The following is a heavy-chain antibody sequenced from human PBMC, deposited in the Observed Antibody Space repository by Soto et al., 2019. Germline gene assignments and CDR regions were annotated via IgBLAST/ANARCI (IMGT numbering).Heavy chain of an antibody. D-gene: IGHD3-10*01. CDR1: GFSLSNARMG. J-gene: IGHJ5*02. CDR2: IFSNDEK. CDR3: ARILGEAAPGWFDP. Sequence: QVTLKESGPVLVKPTETLTLTCTVSGFSLSNARMGVSWIRQPPGKALEWLAHIFSNDEKSYSTSLKSRPTNSNDTSQSQVVLTMTNMDPVDTATYYCARILGEAAPGWFDPWGQGTLVTVSS. V-gene: IGHV2-26*01.